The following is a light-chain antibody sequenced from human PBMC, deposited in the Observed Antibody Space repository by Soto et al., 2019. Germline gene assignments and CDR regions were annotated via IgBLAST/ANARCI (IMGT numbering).Light chain of an antibody. V-gene: IGLV2-23*02. CDR2: EVT. CDR3: CSYAGSDVFV. J-gene: IGLJ1*01. CDR1: NTDIGNYKI. Sequence: QSALAQPAPVSGSPGQSITISCTGSNTDIGNYKIVSWYQQHPGKAPKLIIYEVTKRPSGVSNRFSGSKSGNTASLTISGLQAEDEAHYHCCSYAGSDVFVLGSGTKVTVL.